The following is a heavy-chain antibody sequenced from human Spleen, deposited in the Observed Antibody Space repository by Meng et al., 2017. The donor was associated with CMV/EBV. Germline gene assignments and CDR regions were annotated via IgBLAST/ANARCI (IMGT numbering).Heavy chain of an antibody. Sequence: SETLSLTCTVSGGSISSYYWSWIRQPPGKGLEWIGYIYYSGSTNYNPSLKSRVTISVDTPKIQFSLKLSSVTAADTAVYYCARAGYCSSTSCYIPFDYWGQGTLVTVSS. CDR2: IYYSGST. V-gene: IGHV4-59*01. J-gene: IGHJ4*02. D-gene: IGHD2-2*02. CDR1: GGSISSYY. CDR3: ARAGYCSSTSCYIPFDY.